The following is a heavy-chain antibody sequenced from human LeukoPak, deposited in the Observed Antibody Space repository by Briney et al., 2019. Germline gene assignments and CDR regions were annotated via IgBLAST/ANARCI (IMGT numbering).Heavy chain of an antibody. CDR2: IGGSGGGT. V-gene: IGHV3-23*01. J-gene: IGHJ4*02. CDR1: GFTFSSYA. Sequence: GGSLRLSCAASGFTFSSYAMSWVRQAPGGGLEWVSTIGGSGGGTYYADSVKGRFTISRDNSKNTLYLQMNSLRAEDTAVYYCAKDLHSSSWYYFDYWGQGTLVTVSS. D-gene: IGHD6-13*01. CDR3: AKDLHSSSWYYFDY.